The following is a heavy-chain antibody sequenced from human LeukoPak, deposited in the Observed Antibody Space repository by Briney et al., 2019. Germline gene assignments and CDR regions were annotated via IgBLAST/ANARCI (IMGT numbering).Heavy chain of an antibody. CDR2: IKTTGST. Sequence: SETLSLTCRVSGASISTYSWSWIRQPVGKGLEWIGQIKTTGSTHYNSSLESRVTMSLDTSKKEFSLNLTSVTAADTAVYYCAKVAMYYYGSETYFFFDDWGQGILVTVSS. J-gene: IGHJ4*02. V-gene: IGHV4-4*07. CDR1: GASISTYS. CDR3: AKVAMYYYGSETYFFFDD. D-gene: IGHD3-10*01.